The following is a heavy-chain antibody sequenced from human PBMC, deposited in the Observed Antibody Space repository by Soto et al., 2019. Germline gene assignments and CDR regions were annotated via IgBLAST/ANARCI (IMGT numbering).Heavy chain of an antibody. V-gene: IGHV3-21*01. D-gene: IGHD6-6*01. CDR3: ARDDSSSSGSYYYYGMDV. Sequence: GGFLRLSCSASGFTFSSYSMNWVRQAPGKGLEWVSSISSSSSYIYYADSVKGRFTISRDNAKNSLYLQMNSLRAEDTAVYYCARDDSSSSGSYYYYGMDVWGQGTTVTVSS. CDR1: GFTFSSYS. CDR2: ISSSSSYI. J-gene: IGHJ6*02.